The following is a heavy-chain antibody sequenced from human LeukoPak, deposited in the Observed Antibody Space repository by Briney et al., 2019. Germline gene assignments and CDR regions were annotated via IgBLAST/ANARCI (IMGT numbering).Heavy chain of an antibody. CDR1: GFTFSSYA. D-gene: IGHD4-17*01. J-gene: IGHJ4*02. V-gene: IGHV3-23*01. CDR2: ISGSGGST. CDR3: AKSDYGDYGYFDY. Sequence: RGSLRLSCAASGFTFSSYAMSWVRQAPGKGLEWVSAISGSGGSTYYADSVKGRFTISRDNSRNTLYLQMNSLRAEDTAVYYCAKSDYGDYGYFDYWGQGTLVTVSS.